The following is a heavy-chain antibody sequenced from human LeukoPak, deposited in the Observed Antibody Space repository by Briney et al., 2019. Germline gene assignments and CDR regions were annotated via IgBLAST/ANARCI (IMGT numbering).Heavy chain of an antibody. CDR3: ARGYSSGEKRGYYYYYYMDV. D-gene: IGHD6-19*01. V-gene: IGHV6-1*01. CDR2: TYYRSKWYN. J-gene: IGHJ6*03. CDR1: GDSVSSNSAA. Sequence: SQTLSLTCAISGDSVSSNSAAWNWIRQSPSRGLEWLGRTYYRSKWYNDYAVSVKSRITINPDTSKNRFSLQLNSVTPEDTAVYYCARGYSSGEKRGYYYYYYMDVWGKGTTVTVS.